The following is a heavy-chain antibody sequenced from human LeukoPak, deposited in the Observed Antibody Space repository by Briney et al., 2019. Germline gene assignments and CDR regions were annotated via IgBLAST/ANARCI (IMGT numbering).Heavy chain of an antibody. Sequence: SETLSLTCTVSGGSISSSSYYWGWIRQPPGKGLEWIGSIYHSGSTYYNPSLKSRVTISVDTSKNQFSLKLSSVTAADTAVYYCARVGTDGVSPFDYWGQGTLVTVSS. CDR1: GGSISSSSYY. J-gene: IGHJ4*02. V-gene: IGHV4-39*07. D-gene: IGHD2-21*02. CDR2: IYHSGST. CDR3: ARVGTDGVSPFDY.